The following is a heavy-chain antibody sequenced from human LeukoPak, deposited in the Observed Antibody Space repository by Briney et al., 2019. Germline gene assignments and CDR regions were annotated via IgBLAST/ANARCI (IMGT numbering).Heavy chain of an antibody. V-gene: IGHV1-69*04. CDR3: ARDAGSGY. J-gene: IGHJ4*02. Sequence: SVKVSCRASGGTFSSYTISWVRQAPGQGLEWMGRIIPILGIANYAQKFQGRVTITADKSASTAYMELSSLRSEDTAVYYCARDAGSGYWGQGTLVTVSS. D-gene: IGHD2-15*01. CDR1: GGTFSSYT. CDR2: IIPILGIA.